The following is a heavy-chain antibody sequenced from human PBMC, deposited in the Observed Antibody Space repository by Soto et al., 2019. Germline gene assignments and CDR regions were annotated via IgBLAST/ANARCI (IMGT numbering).Heavy chain of an antibody. CDR1: GYTFTSYG. Sequence: ASVKVSCKASGYTFTSYGISWVRQAPGQGLEWMGWISAYNGNTNYAQKLQGRVTMTTDTSTGTAYMELRSLGSDDTAVYYCARAVSPYCSSTSCYDPAESNYYYYYMDVWGKGTTVTVSS. CDR3: ARAVSPYCSSTSCYDPAESNYYYYYMDV. D-gene: IGHD2-2*01. CDR2: ISAYNGNT. V-gene: IGHV1-18*01. J-gene: IGHJ6*03.